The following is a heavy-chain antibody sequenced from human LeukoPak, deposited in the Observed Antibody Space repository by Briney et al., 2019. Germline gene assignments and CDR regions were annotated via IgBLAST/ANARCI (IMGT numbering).Heavy chain of an antibody. V-gene: IGHV4-39*07. CDR3: ARETSQKGAHYMDV. CDR2: IYYSGST. Sequence: SETLSLTCTVSGGSISSSSYYWGWLRQPPGQGLEWIVSIYYSGSTNYKSSLKSRVTISVYTSKNQLSLKLSSVTAADTAVYYCARETSQKGAHYMDVWGKGTTVTISS. D-gene: IGHD3-16*01. J-gene: IGHJ6*03. CDR1: GGSISSSSYY.